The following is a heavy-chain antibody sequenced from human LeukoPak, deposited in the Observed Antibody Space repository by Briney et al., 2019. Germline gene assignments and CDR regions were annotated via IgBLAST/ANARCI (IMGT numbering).Heavy chain of an antibody. V-gene: IGHV3-48*02. CDR2: ITASGTAM. D-gene: IGHD4-23*01. CDR1: GFTFSSYS. J-gene: IGHJ4*02. CDR3: ARGRPHGNDY. Sequence: GGSLRLSCAASGFTFSSYSMNWVRQAPGKGLEWVSHITASGTAMFYADSVKGRFTISRDNAKNSLYLQMNSLRDEDTAVYYCARGRPHGNDYWGQGTLVTVSS.